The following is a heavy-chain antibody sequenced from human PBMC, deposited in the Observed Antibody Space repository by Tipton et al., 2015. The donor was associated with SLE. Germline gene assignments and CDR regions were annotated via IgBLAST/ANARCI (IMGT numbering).Heavy chain of an antibody. CDR1: GFKFGDYA. D-gene: IGHD3-3*01. CDR2: INWKSSVI. Sequence: SLRLSCEASGFKFGDYAMYWVRQAPGKGLEWLSGINWKSSVIGYADSVKGRFSISRDNAKSSLYLQMSSLRTDDTALYYCAREQFRYFDYWSGYRGFDYWGQGVLVTVSS. CDR3: AREQFRYFDYWSGYRGFDY. V-gene: IGHV3-9*01. J-gene: IGHJ4*02.